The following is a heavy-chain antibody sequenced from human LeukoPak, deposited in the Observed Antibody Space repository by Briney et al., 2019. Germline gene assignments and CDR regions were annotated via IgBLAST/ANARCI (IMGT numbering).Heavy chain of an antibody. CDR2: MDYSGRS. CDR3: AREMTTVVRYGMDV. Sequence: SETLSLTCSVSGGSISSSSYYWGWIRQPPGKGLEWIGSMDYSGRSYYNTSLKSRVTISVDTSKNQFSLKLSSVTAADTAVYYCAREMTTVVRYGMDVWGQGTTVTVSS. CDR1: GGSISSSSYY. D-gene: IGHD4-23*01. V-gene: IGHV4-39*01. J-gene: IGHJ6*02.